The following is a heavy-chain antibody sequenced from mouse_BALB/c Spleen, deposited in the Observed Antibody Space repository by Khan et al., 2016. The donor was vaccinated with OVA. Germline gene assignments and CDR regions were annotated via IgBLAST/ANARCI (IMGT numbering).Heavy chain of an antibody. CDR1: GYSITSDYA. D-gene: IGHD2-3*01. J-gene: IGHJ4*01. CDR3: ARDGSRDNEAMDN. CDR2: ISYSGST. V-gene: IGHV3-2*02. Sequence: VQLQQSGPGLVKPSQSLSLTCTVTGYSITSDYAWNWIRQFPGNKLEWMGYISYSGSTNYNPALKSRIPITRDTSKNQFFLQLNSVTTEDTTNYDWARDGSRDNEAMDNGGQGTSVTVPS.